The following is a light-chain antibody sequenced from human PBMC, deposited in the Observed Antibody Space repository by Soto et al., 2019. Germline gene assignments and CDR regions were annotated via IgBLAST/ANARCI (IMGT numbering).Light chain of an antibody. CDR1: SGHSSYA. CDR3: QTWGTGIHYV. Sequence: QPVLTQSPSASASLGASVKLTCTLSSGHSSYAIAWHQQQPEKGPRYLMKLNSDGSHSKGDGIPDRFSGSSSGAERYLTISSLQSEDDADYYWQTWGTGIHYVFGTGTKLTVL. J-gene: IGLJ1*01. CDR2: LNSDGSH. V-gene: IGLV4-69*01.